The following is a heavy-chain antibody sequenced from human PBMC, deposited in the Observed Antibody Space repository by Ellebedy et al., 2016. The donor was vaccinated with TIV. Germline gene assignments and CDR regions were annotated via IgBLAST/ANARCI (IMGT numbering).Heavy chain of an antibody. Sequence: PGGSLRLSCAASGFIFSDYTINWVRQAPGKGLEWVSSISSGSSYIYYADSMKDRFTISRDNAKNSLYLQMNSLRDEDTAVYYCARGVGLHHSYYFDYWGQGTLVTVSS. J-gene: IGHJ4*02. CDR3: ARGVGLHHSYYFDY. CDR1: GFIFSDYT. V-gene: IGHV3-21*01. CDR2: ISSGSSYI. D-gene: IGHD1-26*01.